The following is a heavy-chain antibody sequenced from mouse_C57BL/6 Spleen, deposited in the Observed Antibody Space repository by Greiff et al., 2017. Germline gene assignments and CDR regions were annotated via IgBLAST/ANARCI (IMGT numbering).Heavy chain of an antibody. V-gene: IGHV14-4*01. CDR1: GFNIKDDY. CDR3: TGLRGEC. D-gene: IGHD3-3*01. J-gene: IGHJ4*01. Sequence: EVQLVESGAELVRPGASVKLSCTASGFNIKDDYMHWVKQRPEQGLEWIGWIDPENGDTEYASKFQGKATITADTSSNTAYLQLSSLTSEDTAVYYCTGLRGECWGQGTSVTVSS. CDR2: IDPENGDT.